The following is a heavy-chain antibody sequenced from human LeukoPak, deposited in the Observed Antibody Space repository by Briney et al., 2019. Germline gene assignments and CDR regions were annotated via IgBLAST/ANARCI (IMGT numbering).Heavy chain of an antibody. D-gene: IGHD2-15*01. J-gene: IGHJ3*02. Sequence: GGSLRLSCAASGFTVSSNFMSWVRQAPGKGLEWVSLIYSGGSTYYADSVKGRFTISRDISKNTLFLRLNSLRAEETAVYYCARGGVVVAAIDAFDIWGQGTLVTVSS. CDR1: GFTVSSNF. CDR3: ARGGVVVAAIDAFDI. CDR2: IYSGGST. V-gene: IGHV3-66*01.